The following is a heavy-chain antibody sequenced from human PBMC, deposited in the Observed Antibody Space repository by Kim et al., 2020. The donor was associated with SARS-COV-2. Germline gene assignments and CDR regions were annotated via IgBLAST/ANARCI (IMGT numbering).Heavy chain of an antibody. CDR3: ARETLYYDSSGPYFDY. CDR1: GGSISSYY. V-gene: IGHV4-59*13. D-gene: IGHD3-22*01. J-gene: IGHJ4*02. CDR2: IYYSGST. Sequence: SETLSLTCTVSGGSISSYYWSWIRQPPGKGLEWIGYIYYSGSTNYNPSLKSRVTISVDTSKNQFSLKLSSVTAADTAVYYCARETLYYDSSGPYFDYWGQGTLVTVSS.